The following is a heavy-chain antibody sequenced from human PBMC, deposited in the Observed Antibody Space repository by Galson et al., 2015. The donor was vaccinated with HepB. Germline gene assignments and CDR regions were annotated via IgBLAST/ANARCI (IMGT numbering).Heavy chain of an antibody. Sequence: SVKVSCKASGYTFTSYAMNWVRQAPGQGLEWMGWINTNTGNPTYAQGFTGRFVFSLDTSVSTAYLQISSLKAEDTAVYYCARDDWNDPLYYFDYWGQGTLVTVSS. V-gene: IGHV7-4-1*02. CDR3: ARDDWNDPLYYFDY. J-gene: IGHJ4*02. CDR2: INTNTGNP. CDR1: GYTFTSYA. D-gene: IGHD1-1*01.